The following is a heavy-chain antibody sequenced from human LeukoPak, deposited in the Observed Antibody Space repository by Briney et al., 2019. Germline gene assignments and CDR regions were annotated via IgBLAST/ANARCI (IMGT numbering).Heavy chain of an antibody. D-gene: IGHD2-8*01. CDR2: IRYDGSNK. Sequence: TGGSLRLSCAASGFTFSSYGMHWVRQAPGKGLEWVAFIRYDGSNKYYADSVKGRFTISRDNSKNTLYLQMNSLRAEDTAVYYCAKDSGGVYIVLMVYAIHNWGQGTLVTVSS. CDR3: AKDSGGVYIVLMVYAIHN. J-gene: IGHJ4*02. V-gene: IGHV3-30*02. CDR1: GFTFSSYG.